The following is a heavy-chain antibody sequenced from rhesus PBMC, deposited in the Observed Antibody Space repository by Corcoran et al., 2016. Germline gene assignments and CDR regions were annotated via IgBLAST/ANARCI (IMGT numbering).Heavy chain of an antibody. Sequence: QVQLQESGPGLVKPSETLSLTCGVSGGSISGYYYNWIRQAPGKGLEWIGYMGGGSGIHKHNPPLASRVTISADTSKNQFSLNLNSVSAADTAVYYCARFSVWYCSLDVWGRGLLVTVSS. CDR3: ARFSVWYCSLDV. CDR1: GGSISGYY. CDR2: MGGGSGIH. D-gene: IGHD6-31*01. J-gene: IGHJ5-2*02. V-gene: IGHV4-165*02.